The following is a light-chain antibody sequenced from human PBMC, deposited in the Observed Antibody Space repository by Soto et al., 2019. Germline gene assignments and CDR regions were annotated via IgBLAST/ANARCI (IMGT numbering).Light chain of an antibody. CDR1: QFVSTN. V-gene: IGKV3-15*01. Sequence: ELVMTQSPDTLSVSPGERATLSCRASQFVSTNLAWYQQRPGQAPRLLIYGASTRAIGVPARFSGSGSGTEFPLTITSLQSEDFAVYYCQQYNDRPRTFGQGTKVDIK. J-gene: IGKJ1*01. CDR3: QQYNDRPRT. CDR2: GAS.